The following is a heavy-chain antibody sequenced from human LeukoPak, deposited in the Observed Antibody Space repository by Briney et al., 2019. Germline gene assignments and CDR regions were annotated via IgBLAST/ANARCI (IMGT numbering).Heavy chain of an antibody. J-gene: IGHJ4*02. CDR1: GYGFTGYF. Sequence: ASVKVSCEASGYGFTGYFMHWVRQAPGQGLEWMGWINPDSGGTNYAQKFRGRVTLTRDTSIYTAYMELSRLRSDDTAVYYCVRDLLFAAAEREGDDYWGQGTLVTVSS. CDR3: VRDLLFAAAEREGDDY. V-gene: IGHV1-2*02. CDR2: INPDSGGT. D-gene: IGHD6-13*01.